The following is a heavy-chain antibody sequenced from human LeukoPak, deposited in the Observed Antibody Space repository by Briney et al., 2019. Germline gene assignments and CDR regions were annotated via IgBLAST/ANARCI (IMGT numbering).Heavy chain of an antibody. V-gene: IGHV3-23*01. J-gene: IGHJ4*02. Sequence: GGSLRLSCGASGFTLSKYGMKGVRQAAGKGLEYVSGSSKSGDITHYVDSVKGRFTISRDNSKNTLYSKMNSLRAEDTALYYCATEGFYYWGPGTLVTVSS. CDR3: ATEGFYY. CDR1: GFTLSKYG. CDR2: SSKSGDIT.